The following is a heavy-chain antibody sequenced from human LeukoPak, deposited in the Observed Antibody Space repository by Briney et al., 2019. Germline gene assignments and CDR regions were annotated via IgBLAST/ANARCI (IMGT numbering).Heavy chain of an antibody. CDR3: ASNSARFGGLDY. J-gene: IGHJ4*02. V-gene: IGHV4-34*01. D-gene: IGHD3-3*01. CDR2: INHSGST. CDR1: GESFSGYY. Sequence: SETLSLTCAVYGESFSGYYWSWIRQPPGKGLEWIGEINHSGSTNYNPSLKSRVTISVDTSKNQFSLKLSSVTAADTAVYYCASNSARFGGLDYWGQGTLVTVSS.